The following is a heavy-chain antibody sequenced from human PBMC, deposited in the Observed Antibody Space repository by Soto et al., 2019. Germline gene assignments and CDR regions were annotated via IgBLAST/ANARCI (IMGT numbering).Heavy chain of an antibody. D-gene: IGHD1-26*01. J-gene: IGHJ4*02. CDR2: ISYDGSNK. CDR1: GFTFSSYC. V-gene: IGHV3-30*18. CDR3: AKGLSKWALPPVDY. Sequence: QVQLVESGGGVVQPGRSLRLSCAASGFTFSSYCMHWVRQAPGKGLEWVADISYDGSNKYYADSVKRRFTISRDNSKNTLYLQMNSLRAEDTAVYYCAKGLSKWALPPVDYWGQGTLVTVSS.